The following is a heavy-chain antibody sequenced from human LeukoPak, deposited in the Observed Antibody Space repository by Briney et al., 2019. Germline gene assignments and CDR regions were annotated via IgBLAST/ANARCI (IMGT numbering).Heavy chain of an antibody. CDR1: GFTFSSYG. CDR2: IWYDGSNK. J-gene: IGHJ4*02. CDR3: ASSREVDSSGYFYY. Sequence: GGSLRLSCAASGFTFSSYGMHWVRQAPGKGLEWVAVIWYDGSNKYYADSVKGRFTISRDNSKNTLYLQMNSLRAEDTAVYYCASSREVDSSGYFYYWGQETLVTVSS. V-gene: IGHV3-33*01. D-gene: IGHD3-22*01.